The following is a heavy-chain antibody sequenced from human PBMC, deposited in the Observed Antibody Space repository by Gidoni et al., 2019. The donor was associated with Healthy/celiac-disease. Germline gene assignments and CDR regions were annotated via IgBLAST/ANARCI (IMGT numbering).Heavy chain of an antibody. J-gene: IGHJ4*02. CDR2: SNHSGST. CDR1: GGSFSGYY. CDR3: ARGSGYSSSSFDY. V-gene: IGHV4-34*01. D-gene: IGHD6-6*01. Sequence: QVQLQQWGAGLLKPSDTLSLTCAVYGGSFSGYYWSWIRQPPGQGLEWIGESNHSGSTNYNPSLKIRVTISVDTSKNQFSLKLSSVTAADTAVDYCARGSGYSSSSFDYWGQGTLVTVSS.